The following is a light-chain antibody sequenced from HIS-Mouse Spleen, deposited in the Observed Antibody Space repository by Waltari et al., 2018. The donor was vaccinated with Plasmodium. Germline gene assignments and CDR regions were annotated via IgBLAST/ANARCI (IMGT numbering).Light chain of an antibody. J-gene: IGKJ1*01. CDR3: QQYNSYWT. V-gene: IGKV1-5*03. CDR2: KAS. CDR1: QSISSW. Sequence: DIQMPQSPSTLSASVGDRVTITCRDSQSISSWLDWHQQKPGKAPKLLIYKASSLESGVPSRFSGSGSGTEFTLTISSLQPDDFATYYCQQYNSYWTFGQGTKVEIK.